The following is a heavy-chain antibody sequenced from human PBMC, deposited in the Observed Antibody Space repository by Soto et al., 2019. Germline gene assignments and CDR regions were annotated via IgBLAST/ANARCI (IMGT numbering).Heavy chain of an antibody. CDR2: ISAHNGNT. J-gene: IGHJ4*02. D-gene: IGHD1-1*01. V-gene: IGHV1-18*01. Sequence: QVHLVQSGAEVKKPGASVKVSCKGSGYGFTTYGITWVRQAPGQGLEWMAWISAHNGNTNYAQKLQGRVTVTRDTSTSTAYMEPRSLRSDDTAVYYCARGRYGDYGGQGALVTVSS. CDR3: ARGRYGDY. CDR1: GYGFTTYG.